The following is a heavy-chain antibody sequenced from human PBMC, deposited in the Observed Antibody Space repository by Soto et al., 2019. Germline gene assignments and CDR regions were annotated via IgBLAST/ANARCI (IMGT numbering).Heavy chain of an antibody. CDR1: GGSISSYY. CDR2: IYYSGST. J-gene: IGHJ5*02. D-gene: IGHD3-9*01. Sequence: PSETLSLTCTVSGGSISSYYWSWIRQPPGKGLEWIGYIYYSGSTNYNPSLKSRVTISVDTSKNQFSLKLSSVTAADTAVYYCAREAQDYDILTVNWFDPWGQGTLVTVSS. V-gene: IGHV4-59*01. CDR3: AREAQDYDILTVNWFDP.